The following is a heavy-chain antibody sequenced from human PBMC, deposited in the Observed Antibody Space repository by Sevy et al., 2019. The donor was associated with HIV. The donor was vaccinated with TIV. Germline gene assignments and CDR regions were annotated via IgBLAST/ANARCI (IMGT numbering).Heavy chain of an antibody. CDR3: AREVMWLAGARYYYYGMDV. D-gene: IGHD6-19*01. CDR1: GGSISCYY. J-gene: IGHJ6*02. CDR2: IYTSGST. V-gene: IGHV4-4*07. Sequence: SETLSLTCTVSGGSISCYYWSWIRQPAGKGLEWIGRIYTSGSTNYNPSLKSRVTMSVDTSKNQFSLKLSSVTAADTAVYYCAREVMWLAGARYYYYGMDVWGQGTTVTVSS.